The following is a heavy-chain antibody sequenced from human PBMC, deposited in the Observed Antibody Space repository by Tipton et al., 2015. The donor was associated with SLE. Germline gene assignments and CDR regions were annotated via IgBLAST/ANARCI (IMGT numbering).Heavy chain of an antibody. V-gene: IGHV4-39*07. D-gene: IGHD5-24*01. CDR3: ARGDGYNENEVFDY. Sequence: LRLSCTVSGGSISSSSYYWGWIRQPPGKGLEWIGSIYYSGSTYYNPSLKSRVTISVDTSKNQFSLKLSSVTAADTAVYYCARGDGYNENEVFDYWGQGTLVTVSS. CDR2: IYYSGST. J-gene: IGHJ4*02. CDR1: GGSISSSSYY.